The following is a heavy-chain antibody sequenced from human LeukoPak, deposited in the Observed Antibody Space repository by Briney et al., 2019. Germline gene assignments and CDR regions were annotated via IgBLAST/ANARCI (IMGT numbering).Heavy chain of an antibody. CDR3: ARTRGSHISMAYLDY. D-gene: IGHD2/OR15-2a*01. CDR1: GYTFTGYG. J-gene: IGHJ4*02. Sequence: ASVKVSCKASGYTFTGYGISWVRQAPGQGLEWMGWISAYNGNTNYAQKFQGRVTMTRDTSISTAYMELSSLRSDDTAVYYCARTRGSHISMAYLDYWGQGTLVTVSS. V-gene: IGHV1-18*01. CDR2: ISAYNGNT.